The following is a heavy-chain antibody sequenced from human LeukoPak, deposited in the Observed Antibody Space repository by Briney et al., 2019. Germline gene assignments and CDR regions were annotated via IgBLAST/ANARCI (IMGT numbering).Heavy chain of an antibody. CDR3: ARDLGSGYYFNH. J-gene: IGHJ4*02. Sequence: GGSLRLSCAASGFTVSSNYMSWVRQAPGKGLEWVSIIYSGGATYYADSVKGRFTISRDNSENTLYLQMNTLRVEDTAVYYCARDLGSGYYFNHWGQGTLVTVSS. CDR2: IYSGGAT. CDR1: GFTVSSNY. D-gene: IGHD3-3*01. V-gene: IGHV3-53*01.